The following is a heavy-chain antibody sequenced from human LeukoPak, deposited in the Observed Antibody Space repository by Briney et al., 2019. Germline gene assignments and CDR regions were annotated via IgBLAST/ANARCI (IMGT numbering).Heavy chain of an antibody. CDR2: INWNGGST. V-gene: IGHV3-20*04. CDR1: GFTFDDYG. CDR3: AKLPSTSPWAFRYFDY. J-gene: IGHJ4*02. D-gene: IGHD2-2*01. Sequence: GGSLRLSCAASGFTFDDYGMSWVRQAPGKGLEWVSGINWNGGSTGYADSVKGRFTISRDNSRNTVYLQMNSLRAEDTAVYYCAKLPSTSPWAFRYFDYWGQGILVTISS.